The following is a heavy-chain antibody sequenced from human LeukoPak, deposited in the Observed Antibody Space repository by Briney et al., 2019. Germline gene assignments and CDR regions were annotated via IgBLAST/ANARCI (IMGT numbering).Heavy chain of an antibody. CDR2: ISSSSYI. CDR1: GFTFSSYS. Sequence: GGSLRLSCAASGFTFSSYSMNWVRQAPGKGLEWVSSISSSSYIYYADSVKGRFTISRDNAKNSLYLQMNSLRAEDTAVYYCAKTNYYDTTDDKPYTTHFDYWGQGALVTVSS. CDR3: AKTNYYDTTDDKPYTTHFDY. J-gene: IGHJ4*02. V-gene: IGHV3-21*01. D-gene: IGHD3-22*01.